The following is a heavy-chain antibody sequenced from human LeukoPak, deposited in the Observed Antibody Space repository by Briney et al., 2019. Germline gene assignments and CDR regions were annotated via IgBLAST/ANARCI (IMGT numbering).Heavy chain of an antibody. J-gene: IGHJ4*02. CDR1: GGTFSSYA. V-gene: IGHV1-18*01. Sequence: ASVKVSRKASGGTFSSYAISWVRQAPGQGLEWMGWISAYNGNTNYAQKLQGRVTMTTDTSTSTAYMELRSLRSDDTAVYYCAREAVVRYPDYWGQGTLVTVSS. CDR2: ISAYNGNT. CDR3: AREAVVRYPDY. D-gene: IGHD3-9*01.